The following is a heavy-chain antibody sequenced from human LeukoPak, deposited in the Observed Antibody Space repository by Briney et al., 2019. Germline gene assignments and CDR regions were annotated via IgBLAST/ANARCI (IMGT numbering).Heavy chain of an antibody. CDR1: GGSISGSSYY. V-gene: IGHV4-39*07. Sequence: SETLSLTCTVSGGSISGSSYYWGWIRQPPGKGLEWIGSIYYSGSTYYNPSLKSRVTISVDTSKNQFSLKLSSVTAADTAVYYCARSGQGYCSSTSCYGDAFDIWGQGTMVTVSS. CDR3: ARSGQGYCSSTSCYGDAFDI. D-gene: IGHD2-2*01. J-gene: IGHJ3*02. CDR2: IYYSGST.